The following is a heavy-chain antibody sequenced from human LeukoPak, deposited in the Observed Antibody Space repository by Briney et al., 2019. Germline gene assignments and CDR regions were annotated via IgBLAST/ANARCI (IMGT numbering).Heavy chain of an antibody. Sequence: SETLSLTCTVSGGSISSSSYYWGWIRQPPGKGLEWIGSIYYSGSTYYNPSLKSRVTISVDTSKNQFSLKLSSVTAADTAVYYCARQASYVLLWFGEKGAAFDIWGQGTMVTVSS. CDR3: ARQASYVLLWFGEKGAAFDI. J-gene: IGHJ3*02. D-gene: IGHD3-10*01. CDR1: GGSISSSSYY. V-gene: IGHV4-39*01. CDR2: IYYSGST.